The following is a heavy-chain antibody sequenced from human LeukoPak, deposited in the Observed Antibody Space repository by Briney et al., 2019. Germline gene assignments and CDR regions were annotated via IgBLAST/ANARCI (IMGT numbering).Heavy chain of an antibody. CDR3: AKDTFHAPLAATY. J-gene: IGHJ4*02. D-gene: IGHD2-15*01. V-gene: IGHV3-23*01. Sequence: PGGSLRLSCAASRFTFSTYAMSWVRQAPGKGLEWVSTIIGSGDNTYYADSVKGRFTIPRDNSKNTLYLQMYSLRAEATAVYYCAKDTFHAPLAATYWGQGTLVTVSS. CDR2: IIGSGDNT. CDR1: RFTFSTYA.